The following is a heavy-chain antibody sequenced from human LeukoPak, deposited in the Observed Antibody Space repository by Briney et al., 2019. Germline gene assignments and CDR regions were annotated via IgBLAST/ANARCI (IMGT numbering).Heavy chain of an antibody. CDR1: GYTFTSYY. CDR3: ARGGYGDYLYYYYYMDV. J-gene: IGHJ6*03. D-gene: IGHD4-17*01. V-gene: IGHV1-46*01. Sequence: GASVKVSCKASGYTFTSYYMHWVRQAPGQGLEWMGIINPSGGSTSYAQKFQGRVTMTRDMSTSTVYMELSSLRAEDTAVYYCARGGYGDYLYYYYYMDVWGKGTTVTVSS. CDR2: INPSGGST.